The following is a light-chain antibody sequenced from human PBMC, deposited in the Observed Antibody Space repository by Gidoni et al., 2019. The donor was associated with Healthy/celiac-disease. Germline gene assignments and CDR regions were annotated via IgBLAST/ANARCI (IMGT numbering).Light chain of an antibody. CDR3: QQRSNWPLT. CDR2: DAT. CDR1: QSVSSY. J-gene: IGKJ4*01. Sequence: EIVLTQPPATLSLSPAERATPSCRVSQSVSSYLAWHQQTPGQAPRLLIYDATNGPPSIPGRFSGSGSGTDFTLTISSQEPEDFAVYYCQQRSNWPLTFGGGTKVEIK. V-gene: IGKV3-11*01.